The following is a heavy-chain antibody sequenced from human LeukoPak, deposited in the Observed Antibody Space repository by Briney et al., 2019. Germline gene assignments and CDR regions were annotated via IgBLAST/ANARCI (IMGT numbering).Heavy chain of an antibody. D-gene: IGHD2-2*01. CDR3: ARGVIVVVPAAPYYFDY. CDR2: INPNSGAT. CDR1: GYTFTGYY. V-gene: IGHV1-2*02. J-gene: IGHJ4*02. Sequence: ASVKVSCKASGYTFTGYYMHWVRQAPGQGLEWMGWINPNSGATNYAQKFQGGVTMTRDTSISTAYMELSRLRSDDTAVYYCARGVIVVVPAAPYYFDYWGQGTLVTVSS.